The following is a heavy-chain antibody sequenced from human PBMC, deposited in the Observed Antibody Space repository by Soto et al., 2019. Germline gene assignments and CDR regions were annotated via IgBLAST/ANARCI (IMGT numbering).Heavy chain of an antibody. J-gene: IGHJ5*02. V-gene: IGHV4-31*03. CDR1: GGSISSGGYY. D-gene: IGHD1-26*01. CDR3: ARVGSINWCAP. Sequence: QVQLQESGPGLVKPSQTLSLTCTVSGGSISSGGYYWSWIRQHPGKGLEWIGYIYYSGSTYYNPSLKSRVNMAVETTTNQFSLKLRSVTAGDTSVCYGARVGSINWCAPWGQGTQVTVSS. CDR2: IYYSGST.